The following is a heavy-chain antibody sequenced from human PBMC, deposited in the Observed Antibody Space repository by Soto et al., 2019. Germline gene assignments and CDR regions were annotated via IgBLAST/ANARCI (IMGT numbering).Heavy chain of an antibody. CDR2: IHYSGST. D-gene: IGHD2-21*01. V-gene: IGHV4-61*01. J-gene: IGHJ4*02. Sequence: SETLSLTCTVPVGSVTIGTYYWSWIRQPPGKGLEWIGFIHYSGSTNYNPSLKGRVTMSVDTSKNQFSLKLTSVNTADTAIYYCTRGGDPYKTGHWGQGTLVTVSS. CDR3: TRGGDPYKTGH. CDR1: VGSVTIGTYY.